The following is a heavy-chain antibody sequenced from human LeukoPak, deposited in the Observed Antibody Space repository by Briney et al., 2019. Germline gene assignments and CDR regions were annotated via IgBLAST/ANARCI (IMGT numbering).Heavy chain of an antibody. Sequence: GGSLRLSCAASGFTLSSYAMSWVRQAPGKGLEWVSSISGSGGSTYYADSVKGRFTISRDKSKNTLYLQMNSLRAEDTAVYYCAKDGVGLLWFGELFNWGQGTLVTVSS. V-gene: IGHV3-23*01. D-gene: IGHD3-10*01. J-gene: IGHJ4*02. CDR3: AKDGVGLLWFGELFN. CDR2: ISGSGGST. CDR1: GFTLSSYA.